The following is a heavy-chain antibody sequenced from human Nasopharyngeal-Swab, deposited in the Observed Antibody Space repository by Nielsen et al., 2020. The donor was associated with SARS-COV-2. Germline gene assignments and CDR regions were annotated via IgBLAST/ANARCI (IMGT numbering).Heavy chain of an antibody. Sequence: GESLKISCAASGFTFSSYEMNWVRQAPGKGLEWVSYISSSGSTIYYADSVKGRFIISRDNAKNSLYLHMNSLRAEDTSVYYCASGKGYYYGSGTFDYWGQGTLVTVSS. CDR3: ASGKGYYYGSGTFDY. CDR1: GFTFSSYE. CDR2: ISSSGSTI. D-gene: IGHD3-10*01. J-gene: IGHJ4*02. V-gene: IGHV3-48*03.